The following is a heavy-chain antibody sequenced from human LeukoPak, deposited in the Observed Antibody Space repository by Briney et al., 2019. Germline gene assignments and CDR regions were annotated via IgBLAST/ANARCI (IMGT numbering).Heavy chain of an antibody. CDR2: ISSTSSTI. CDR1: GFTFSTYS. CDR3: ARDRKWLQPNFDY. V-gene: IGHV3-48*02. J-gene: IGHJ4*02. Sequence: GSLRLSCAASGFTFSTYSMDWVRQAPGKGLELVSYISSTSSTIYYADSVKGRFTISRDNAKNSLYLQMNSLRDEDTAVYYCARDRKWLQPNFDYWGQGALVTVSS. D-gene: IGHD5-24*01.